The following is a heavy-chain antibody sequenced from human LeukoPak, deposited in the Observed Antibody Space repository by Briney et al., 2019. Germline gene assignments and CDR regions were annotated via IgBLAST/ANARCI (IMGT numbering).Heavy chain of an antibody. J-gene: IGHJ4*02. V-gene: IGHV1-69*04. CDR2: IIPILDVA. CDR3: ARVDRDAEEDFDY. D-gene: IGHD5-24*01. CDR1: GGTFSTNA. Sequence: SVKVSCKASGGTFSTNAISWVRQAPGQGLEWMGRIIPILDVANYAQKFQGRVTIAADESTSTAYLELSTLRPEDTAVYYCARVDRDAEEDFDYWGQGTLVTVSS.